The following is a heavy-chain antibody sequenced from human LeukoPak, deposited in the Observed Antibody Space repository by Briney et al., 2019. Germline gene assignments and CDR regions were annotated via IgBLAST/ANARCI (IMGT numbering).Heavy chain of an antibody. CDR1: GGSISSSSYY. Sequence: SETLSLTCTVSGGSISSSSYYWGWIRQPPGKGLEWIESIYYSGSTYYNPSLKSRVTISVDTSKNQFSLKLSSVTAADTAVYYCARLVASITSFDYWGQGTLVTVSS. J-gene: IGHJ4*02. V-gene: IGHV4-39*01. CDR2: IYYSGST. D-gene: IGHD2-21*01. CDR3: ARLVASITSFDY.